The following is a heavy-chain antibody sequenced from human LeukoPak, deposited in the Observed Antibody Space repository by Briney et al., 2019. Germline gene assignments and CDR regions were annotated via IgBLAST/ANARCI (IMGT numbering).Heavy chain of an antibody. CDR2: IYPGDSDT. CDR1: GYSFTSYW. CDR3: ARYTGYSSSWYEGTFDI. J-gene: IGHJ3*02. V-gene: IGHV5-51*01. D-gene: IGHD6-13*01. Sequence: GESLKISCKGSGYSFTSYWIGWVRQMPGKGLEWMGIIYPGDSDTRYSPSFQGQVTISADKSISTAYLQWSSLKASDTAMYYCARYTGYSSSWYEGTFDIWGQGTMVIASS.